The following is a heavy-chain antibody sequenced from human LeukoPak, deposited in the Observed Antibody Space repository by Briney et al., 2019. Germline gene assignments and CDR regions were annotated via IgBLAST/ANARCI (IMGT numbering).Heavy chain of an antibody. Sequence: ASVKVSCKASGGTFSSYAISWVRQATGQGLEWMGWMNPNSGNTGYAQKFQGRVTMTRNTSISTAYMELSSLRSEDTAVYYCARGIVGATTLFGYWGQGTLVTVSS. CDR2: MNPNSGNT. CDR3: ARGIVGATTLFGY. J-gene: IGHJ4*02. D-gene: IGHD1-26*01. V-gene: IGHV1-8*02. CDR1: GGTFSSYA.